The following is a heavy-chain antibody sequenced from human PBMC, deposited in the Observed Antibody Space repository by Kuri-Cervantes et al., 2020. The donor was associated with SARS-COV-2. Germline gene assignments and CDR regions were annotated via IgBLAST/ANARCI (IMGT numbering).Heavy chain of an antibody. Sequence: GSLRLSCAASGFTFSSYGMHWVRQAPGKGLEWVAVISYDGSNKYYADSVKGRFTISRDNSKNTLYLQMNSLRAEDTAVYYCARLGVAAAGSYYYYGMDVWGQGTTVTVSS. V-gene: IGHV3-30*03. CDR2: ISYDGSNK. D-gene: IGHD6-13*01. CDR3: ARLGVAAAGSYYYYGMDV. CDR1: GFTFSSYG. J-gene: IGHJ6*02.